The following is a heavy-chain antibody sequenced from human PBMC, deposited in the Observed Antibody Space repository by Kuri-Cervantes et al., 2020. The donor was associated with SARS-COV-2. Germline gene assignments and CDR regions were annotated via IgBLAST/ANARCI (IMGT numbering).Heavy chain of an antibody. J-gene: IGHJ3*02. Sequence: GGSLRLSCAASGFTFSSYWMSWVRQAPGKGLERVANIKQDGSEKYYVDSVKGRFTISRDNAKNSLYLQMNSLRAEDTAVYYCARVSSSSSPAFDIWGQGTMVTVSS. CDR2: IKQDGSEK. CDR3: ARVSSSSSPAFDI. V-gene: IGHV3-7*01. D-gene: IGHD6-6*01. CDR1: GFTFSSYW.